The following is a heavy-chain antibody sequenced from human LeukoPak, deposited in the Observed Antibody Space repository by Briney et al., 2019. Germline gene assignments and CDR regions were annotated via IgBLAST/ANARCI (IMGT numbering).Heavy chain of an antibody. D-gene: IGHD2-15*01. CDR2: INGSGSFT. Sequence: PGGSLTLSCAASGCTFSNYVMGWVRQDPGKGLQWVSIINGSGSFTSYADSVKGRLTISRDNSRSTLYLQMNSLRAEDTAVYYCAKAEGYCSGTWCFRWFDWWGQGTLVTVSS. CDR1: GCTFSNYV. J-gene: IGHJ4*02. V-gene: IGHV3-23*05. CDR3: AKAEGYCSGTWCFRWFDW.